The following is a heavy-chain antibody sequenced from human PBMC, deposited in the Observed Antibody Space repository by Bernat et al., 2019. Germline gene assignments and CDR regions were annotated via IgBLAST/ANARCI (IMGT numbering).Heavy chain of an antibody. D-gene: IGHD1-1*01. CDR3: AGRSMGGTVDY. CDR2: IYYSGST. V-gene: IGHV4-59*08. J-gene: IGHJ4*02. CDR1: GGSISSYY. Sequence: QVQLQESGPGLVKPSETLSLTCTVSGGSISSYYWSWIQQPPGKGLEWIGYIYYSGSTNYNPSLKSRVTISVDTSKNQFSLKLSSVTAADTAVYYCAGRSMGGTVDYWGQGTLVTVSS.